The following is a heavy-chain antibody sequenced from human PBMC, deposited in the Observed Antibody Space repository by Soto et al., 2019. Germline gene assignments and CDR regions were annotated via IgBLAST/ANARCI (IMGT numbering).Heavy chain of an antibody. CDR1: GGTFSSYA. CDR2: IIPIFGTA. V-gene: IGHV1-69*14. CDR3: ARCYYYDSSGYLYYYYGMDV. Sequence: QVQLVQSGAEVKKPGSSVKVSCKASGGTFSSYAISWVRQAPGQGLEWMGGIIPIFGTANYAQKFQGRVTITADKSTSTAYMELSSLRSEDTAVYYCARCYYYDSSGYLYYYYGMDVWGQGTTVTVSS. D-gene: IGHD3-22*01. J-gene: IGHJ6*02.